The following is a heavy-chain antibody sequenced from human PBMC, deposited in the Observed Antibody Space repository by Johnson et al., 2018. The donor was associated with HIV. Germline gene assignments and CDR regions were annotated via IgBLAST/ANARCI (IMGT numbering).Heavy chain of an antibody. CDR3: AKEGMTMEVDM. Sequence: QVQLVESGGGVVQPGRSLRLSCAASGFTFSSYAIHWVRQAPGKGLAWVALIWDDGSNNNFADSVKGRFTISGDNSKNTLYLLMDSLGAEDTAVCYCAKEGMTMEVDMWGQGTTVTVSS. V-gene: IGHV3-33*06. D-gene: IGHD4/OR15-4a*01. CDR2: IWDDGSNN. CDR1: GFTFSSYA. J-gene: IGHJ3*02.